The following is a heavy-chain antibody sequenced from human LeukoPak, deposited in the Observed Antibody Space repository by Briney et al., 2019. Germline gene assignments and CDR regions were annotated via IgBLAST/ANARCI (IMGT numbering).Heavy chain of an antibody. CDR3: ARDVSYCPGDY. J-gene: IGHJ4*02. D-gene: IGHD2-21*02. V-gene: IGHV3-7*01. CDR1: GFTFSNYW. Sequence: GGSLRLSCVASGFTFSNYWMTWVRQAPGKGLEWVANIKTDGSQKSYVDSVKGRFTISRDNAKNSLYPQMNSLRAEDTAVYYCARDVSYCPGDYWGQGTLVTVSS. CDR2: IKTDGSQK.